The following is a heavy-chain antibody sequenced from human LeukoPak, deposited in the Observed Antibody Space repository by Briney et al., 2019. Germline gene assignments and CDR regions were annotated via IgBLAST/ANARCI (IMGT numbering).Heavy chain of an antibody. V-gene: IGHV3-13*01. CDR3: AKASTTVVTVGSIDY. J-gene: IGHJ4*02. CDR2: IGTAGDT. CDR1: GFTFSSYD. Sequence: GGSLRLSCAASGFTFSSYDMHWVRHAPGKGLEWVSAIGTAGDTYYPGSVKGRFTISRDNSKNTLYLQMNSLRAEDTAVYYCAKASTTVVTVGSIDYWGQGTLVTVSS. D-gene: IGHD4-17*01.